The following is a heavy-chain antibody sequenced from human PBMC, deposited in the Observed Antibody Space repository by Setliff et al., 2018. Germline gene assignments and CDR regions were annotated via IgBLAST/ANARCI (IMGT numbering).Heavy chain of an antibody. CDR3: VHNADFIGTFNT. D-gene: IGHD2-8*01. CDR2: IKSYGSGGTI. V-gene: IGHV3-15*01. J-gene: IGHJ3*01. CDR1: GLRFSDAW. Sequence: LRLSCAVSGLRFSDAWVSWVRQAPGKGLEWAGRIKSYGSGGTIDYAAPVEGRFTISRDDSKNTVYLQMSSLKIEDTAVCYCVHNADFIGTFNTWGQGTMVTVSS.